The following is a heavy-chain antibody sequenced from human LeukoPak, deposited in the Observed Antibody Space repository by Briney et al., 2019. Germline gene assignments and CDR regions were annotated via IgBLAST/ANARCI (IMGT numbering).Heavy chain of an antibody. D-gene: IGHD6-19*01. V-gene: IGHV4-39*01. CDR1: GFTFSSYG. J-gene: IGHJ4*02. Sequence: GSLRLSCAASGFTFSSYGMHWIRQPPGKGLEWIGSIYYSGSTYYNPSLKSRVTISVDTSKNQFSLKLSSVTAADTAVYYCASGGWYYFDYWGQGTLVTVSS. CDR2: IYYSGST. CDR3: ASGGWYYFDY.